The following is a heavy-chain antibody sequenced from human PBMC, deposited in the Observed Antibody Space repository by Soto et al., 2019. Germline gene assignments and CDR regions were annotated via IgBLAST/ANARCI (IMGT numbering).Heavy chain of an antibody. CDR2: ISYDGSNK. D-gene: IGHD3-9*01. CDR3: AKELDSLHLHYDILTGYPFDY. Sequence: QVQLVESGGGVVQPGRSLRLSCAASGFTFSSYGMHWVRQAPGKGLEWVAVISYDGSNKYYADSVKGRFTISRDNYKNTLYLQMNSLRAEDTAVYYCAKELDSLHLHYDILTGYPFDYWGQGTLVTVSS. V-gene: IGHV3-30*18. J-gene: IGHJ4*02. CDR1: GFTFSSYG.